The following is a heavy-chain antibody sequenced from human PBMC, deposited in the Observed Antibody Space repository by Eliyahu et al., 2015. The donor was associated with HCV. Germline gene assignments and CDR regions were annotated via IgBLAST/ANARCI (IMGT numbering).Heavy chain of an antibody. D-gene: IGHD2-2*01. Sequence: QVQLVQSGAEVKKPGSSVKVSCKASGGTFSSYAISWXRQAPGQGLEWMGGIIPIFGTANYAQKFQGRVTITADESTSTAYMELSSLRSEDTAVYYCARTIVVVPAAISYYYYGMDVWGQGTTVTVSS. V-gene: IGHV1-69*01. CDR3: ARTIVVVPAAISYYYYGMDV. J-gene: IGHJ6*02. CDR1: GGTFSSYA. CDR2: IIPIFGTA.